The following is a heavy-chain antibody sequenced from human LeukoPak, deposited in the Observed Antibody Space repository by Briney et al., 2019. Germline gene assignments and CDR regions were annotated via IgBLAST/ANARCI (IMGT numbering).Heavy chain of an antibody. Sequence: GGSLRLSCTASGFTFGDYAMSWVRQAPGKGLEWVALTWYDGNTKNYADSVKGRFTISRDNSNNTLYLQMNSLRAEDTAVYYCARGFSYGPLEYWGQGTLVTVSS. J-gene: IGHJ4*02. D-gene: IGHD5-18*01. CDR1: GFTFGDYA. V-gene: IGHV3-33*01. CDR3: ARGFSYGPLEY. CDR2: TWYDGNTK.